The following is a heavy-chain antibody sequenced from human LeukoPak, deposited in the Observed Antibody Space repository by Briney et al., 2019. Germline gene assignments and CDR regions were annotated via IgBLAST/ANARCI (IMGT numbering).Heavy chain of an antibody. J-gene: IGHJ1*01. D-gene: IGHD2-15*01. Sequence: GASVEVSCKASGYTFTSYDINWVRQATGQGLEWMGWMNPNSGNTGYAQKFQGRVTMTRNTSISTAYMELSSLRSEDTAVYYCARGSYCSGGSCYLEYFQHWGQGTLVTVSS. CDR2: MNPNSGNT. V-gene: IGHV1-8*01. CDR1: GYTFTSYD. CDR3: ARGSYCSGGSCYLEYFQH.